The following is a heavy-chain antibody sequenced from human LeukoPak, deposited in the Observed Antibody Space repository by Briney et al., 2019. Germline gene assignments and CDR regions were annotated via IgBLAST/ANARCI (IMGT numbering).Heavy chain of an antibody. D-gene: IGHD2-15*01. CDR1: GFTFSSYA. CDR2: ISGSGGST. CDR3: AKDAWFVVVELDFDY. V-gene: IGHV3-23*01. Sequence: QAGGSLRLSCAASGFTFSSYAMSWVRQAPGKGLEWVSAISGSGGSTYYADSVKGRFTTSRDNSKNTLYLQMNSLRAEDTAVYYCAKDAWFVVVELDFDYWGQGTLVTVSS. J-gene: IGHJ4*02.